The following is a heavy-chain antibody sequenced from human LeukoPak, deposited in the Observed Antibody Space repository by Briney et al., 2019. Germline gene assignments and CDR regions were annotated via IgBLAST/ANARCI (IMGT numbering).Heavy chain of an antibody. D-gene: IGHD2-15*01. CDR2: IFGSGGSA. Sequence: GGSLRLSCAASGFTFNNYAMYWVRQAPGKGLEWVSGIFGSGGSAHYAASVKGRFTISRDNSKNTVYLQLDSLRVEDTAVYYCGKTTVGYSSGRYPGWPVDYWGQGTLVTVSS. V-gene: IGHV3-23*01. CDR1: GFTFNNYA. CDR3: GKTTVGYSSGRYPGWPVDY. J-gene: IGHJ4*02.